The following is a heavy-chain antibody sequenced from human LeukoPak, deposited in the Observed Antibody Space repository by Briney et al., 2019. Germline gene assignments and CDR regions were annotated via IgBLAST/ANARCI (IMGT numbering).Heavy chain of an antibody. CDR2: ISYDGSNK. D-gene: IGHD2-15*01. V-gene: IGHV3-30*03. CDR1: GFTFSSYG. CDR3: ARDKVEVVVAATPYYYYGMDV. Sequence: PGRSLRLSCAASGFTFSSYGMHWVRQAPGKGLEWMAVISYDGSNKYYADSVKGRFTISRDNSKNTLYLQMNSLRAEDTAVYYCARDKVEVVVAATPYYYYGMDVWGQGTTVTVSS. J-gene: IGHJ6*02.